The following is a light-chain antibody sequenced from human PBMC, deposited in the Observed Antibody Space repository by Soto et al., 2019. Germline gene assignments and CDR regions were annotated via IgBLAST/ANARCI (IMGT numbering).Light chain of an antibody. J-gene: IGKJ1*01. CDR3: QQYGRSRWT. Sequence: EIVLTQSPGTLSLSPGERATLSCRASQSVSSAYLAWYQQKPGQAPRLLIYGASSRATGIPDRFSGSGSGTDFTLTISGLEPEDFAVYYCQQYGRSRWTFGQGTKVDIK. CDR2: GAS. V-gene: IGKV3-20*01. CDR1: QSVSSAY.